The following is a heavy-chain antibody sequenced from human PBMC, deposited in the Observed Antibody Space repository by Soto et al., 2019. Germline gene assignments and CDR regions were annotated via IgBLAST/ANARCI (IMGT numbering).Heavy chain of an antibody. Sequence: QVQLQESGPGLVKPSETLSLTCTVSGGSISSYYWSWIRQPPGKGLEWIGYIYYSGSTNYNPSLKSRVTISVDTSKNQFPLKLSSVTAADTAVYYCARGAGSGSYFYWGQGTLVTVSS. D-gene: IGHD3-10*01. CDR2: IYYSGST. J-gene: IGHJ4*02. CDR3: ARGAGSGSYFY. CDR1: GGSISSYY. V-gene: IGHV4-59*01.